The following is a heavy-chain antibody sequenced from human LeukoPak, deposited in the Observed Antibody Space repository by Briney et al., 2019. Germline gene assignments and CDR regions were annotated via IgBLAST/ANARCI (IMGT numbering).Heavy chain of an antibody. CDR2: IEGGEIST. J-gene: IGHJ4*02. CDR3: ATRPASETYYAVFDY. Sequence: VGSLRLSCTASGFTFSLYWMHWVRQAPGKGLVWVSRIEGGEISTDYADFVKGRFTISRDNAKNTVYLEMNSLRAEDTAVYFCATRPASETYYAVFDYWGQGTLVTVSS. D-gene: IGHD1-26*01. V-gene: IGHV3-74*01. CDR1: GFTFSLYW.